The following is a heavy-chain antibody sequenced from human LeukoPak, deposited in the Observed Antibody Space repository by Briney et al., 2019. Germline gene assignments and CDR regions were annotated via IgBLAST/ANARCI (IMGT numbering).Heavy chain of an antibody. CDR1: GGTFSSYA. CDR3: AKSGYSYGYNWFDP. V-gene: IGHV1-69*04. J-gene: IGHJ5*02. Sequence: SVKVSCKASGGTFSSYAISWVRQAPGQGLEWMGRIIPILSIANYAQKFQGRVTITADKSTSTAYMELSSLRSEDTAVYYCAKSGYSYGYNWFDPWGQGTLVTVSS. D-gene: IGHD5-18*01. CDR2: IIPILSIA.